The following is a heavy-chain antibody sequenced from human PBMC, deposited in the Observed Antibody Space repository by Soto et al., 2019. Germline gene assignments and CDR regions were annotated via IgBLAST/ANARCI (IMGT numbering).Heavy chain of an antibody. V-gene: IGHV1-18*01. CDR1: GYTFTSYG. CDR2: ISAYNGNT. Sequence: AASVKVSCKASGYTFTSYGISWVRQAPGQGLEWMGWISAYNGNTNYAQKLQGRVTMTTDTSTSTAYMELRSLRSDDTAVYYCARRPQTEYYDILTGDYRLDAFDIWGQGTMVTVSS. CDR3: ARRPQTEYYDILTGDYRLDAFDI. J-gene: IGHJ3*02. D-gene: IGHD3-9*01.